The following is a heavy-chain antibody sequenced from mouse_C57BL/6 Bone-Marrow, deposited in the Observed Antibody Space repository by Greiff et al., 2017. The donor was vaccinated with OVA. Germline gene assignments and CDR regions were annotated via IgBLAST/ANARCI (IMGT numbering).Heavy chain of an antibody. CDR3: ARGYFDY. Sequence: EVKLMESGGGLVKPGGSLKLSCAASGFTFSDYGMHWVRQAPEKGLEWVAYISSGSSTIDYADTVKGRFTISRDNAKNTLFLQMTSLRSEDTAMYYCARGYFDYWGQGTTLTVSS. CDR1: GFTFSDYG. CDR2: ISSGSSTI. J-gene: IGHJ2*01. V-gene: IGHV5-17*01.